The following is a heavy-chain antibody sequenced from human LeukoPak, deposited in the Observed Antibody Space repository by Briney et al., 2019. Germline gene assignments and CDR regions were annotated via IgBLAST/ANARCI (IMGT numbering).Heavy chain of an antibody. CDR2: IYHSGST. Sequence: SETLSLTCTVSGGSISSGGYYWSWIRQPPGRGLEWIGYIYHSGSTYYNPSLKSRVTISVDRSKNQFSLKLSSVTAADTAVYYCARDYGSGYDSLFHFDYWGQGTLVTVSS. CDR1: GGSISSGGYY. V-gene: IGHV4-30-2*01. CDR3: ARDYGSGYDSLFHFDY. J-gene: IGHJ4*02. D-gene: IGHD5-12*01.